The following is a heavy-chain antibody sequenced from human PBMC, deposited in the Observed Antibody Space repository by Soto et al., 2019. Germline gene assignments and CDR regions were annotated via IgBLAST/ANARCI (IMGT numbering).Heavy chain of an antibody. J-gene: IGHJ4*02. CDR3: AKDILWLQNTWAFDY. D-gene: IGHD5-12*01. CDR2: ISWDGGST. CDR1: GFTFDDYT. Sequence: EVQLVESGGVVVQPGGSLRLSCAASGFTFDDYTMHWVRQAPGKGLEWVSLISWDGGSTYYADSVKGRFTISRDNSKNSLYLQMNSLRTEDTALYYCAKDILWLQNTWAFDYWGQGTLVTVSS. V-gene: IGHV3-43*01.